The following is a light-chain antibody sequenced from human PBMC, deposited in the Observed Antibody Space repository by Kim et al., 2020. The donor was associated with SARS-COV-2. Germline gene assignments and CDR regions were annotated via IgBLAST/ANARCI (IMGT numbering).Light chain of an antibody. V-gene: IGLV3-1*01. CDR2: QDS. Sequence: VSPRQTASITCSGNKFGDNYACWYQQKPGQSPVLVIYQDSKRPSGIPERFSGSNSGNTATLTISGTQAMDEADYYCQAWDSSTVVFGGGTQLTVL. CDR1: KFGDNY. CDR3: QAWDSSTVV. J-gene: IGLJ2*01.